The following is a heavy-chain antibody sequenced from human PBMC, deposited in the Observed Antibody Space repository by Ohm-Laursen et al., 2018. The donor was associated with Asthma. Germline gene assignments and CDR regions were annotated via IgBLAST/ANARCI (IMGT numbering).Heavy chain of an antibody. CDR1: GGSFSGYY. D-gene: IGHD3-3*01. CDR2: INHSGST. V-gene: IGHV4-34*01. CDR3: ARHTRYDFWSGYRLDY. J-gene: IGHJ4*02. Sequence: TLSLTWAVYGGSFSGYYWSWIRQPPGKGLEWIGEINHSGSTNYNPSLKSRVTISVDTSKNQFSLKLSSVTAADTAVYYCARHTRYDFWSGYRLDYWGQGTMVTVSS.